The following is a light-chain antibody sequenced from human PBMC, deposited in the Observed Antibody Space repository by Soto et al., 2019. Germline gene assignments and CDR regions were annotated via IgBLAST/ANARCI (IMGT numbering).Light chain of an antibody. CDR3: QQYYSTPLT. V-gene: IGKV3-15*01. CDR1: QSVSSN. Sequence: EIVMTQSPATLSVSPGERATLSCSASQSVSSNLAWYQQKPGQAPRLLIYGASTRATGIPARFSGSGSGTEFTLTISSLQAEDVAVYYCQQYYSTPLTFGGGTKVDIK. J-gene: IGKJ4*01. CDR2: GAS.